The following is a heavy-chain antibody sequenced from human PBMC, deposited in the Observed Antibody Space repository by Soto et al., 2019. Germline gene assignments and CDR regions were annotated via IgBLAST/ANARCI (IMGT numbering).Heavy chain of an antibody. CDR1: GFTFSDHY. Sequence: SLRLSCAASGFTFSDHYMDWVRQAPGKGLEWVARGRNKAYSHTTEYAASVKGRFTISRDDSKNSLYLQMNSLKSEDTAVYYCARREVTIFGVVTDYWGQGTLVTVSS. CDR2: GRNKAYSHTT. CDR3: ARREVTIFGVVTDY. J-gene: IGHJ4*02. D-gene: IGHD3-3*01. V-gene: IGHV3-72*01.